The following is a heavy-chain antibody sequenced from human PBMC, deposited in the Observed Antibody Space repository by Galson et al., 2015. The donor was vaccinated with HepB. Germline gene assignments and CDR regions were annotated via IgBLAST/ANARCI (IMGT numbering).Heavy chain of an antibody. J-gene: IGHJ4*02. V-gene: IGHV3-23*01. CDR2: LSGDNT. Sequence: SLRLSCAASGFTFNIYAMTWVRQAPGKGLEWVSTLSGDNTFYADSAKGRFTISRDISKDTLYLQMNSLRAEDTAVYYCVKTAYTYGTTLFYFDRWGQGALVTVSS. CDR1: GFTFNIYA. CDR3: VKTAYTYGTTLFYFDR. D-gene: IGHD3-16*01.